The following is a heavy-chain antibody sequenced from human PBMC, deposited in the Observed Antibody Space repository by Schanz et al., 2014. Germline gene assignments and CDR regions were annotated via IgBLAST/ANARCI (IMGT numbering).Heavy chain of an antibody. CDR1: GGTFSTYP. CDR2: IIPILGIA. J-gene: IGHJ6*03. Sequence: QVQLVQSGAEVKKPGSSMKVSCKASGGTFSTYPINWLRQAPGQGLEWMGRIIPILGIATYAQKFQGRLTITADKSTSTAYMELSSLRSEDTAVYYCAGTYCSSTSCYTGYYYMDVWGKGTPVTVS. CDR3: AGTYCSSTSCYTGYYYMDV. V-gene: IGHV1-69*02. D-gene: IGHD2-2*02.